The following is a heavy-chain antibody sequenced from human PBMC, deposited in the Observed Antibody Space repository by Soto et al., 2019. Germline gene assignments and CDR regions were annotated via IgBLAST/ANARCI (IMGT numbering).Heavy chain of an antibody. CDR1: GGSFRGYY. D-gene: IGHD2-21*01. CDR3: ARGPSEFIVVGHYYGMDV. V-gene: IGHV4-34*01. J-gene: IGHJ6*02. Sequence: QAQLQQWGAGLLEPSETLSLTCAVYGGSFRGYYWTWIRQAPGKGLEWIGEINHSGSTNYNPSLKSRVTISVDTSKNQFSLKLSSVTAADTAMYFCARGPSEFIVVGHYYGMDVWGQGTTVTVSS. CDR2: INHSGST.